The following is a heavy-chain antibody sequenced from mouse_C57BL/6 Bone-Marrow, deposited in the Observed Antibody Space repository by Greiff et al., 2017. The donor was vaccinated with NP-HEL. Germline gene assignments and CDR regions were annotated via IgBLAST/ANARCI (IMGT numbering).Heavy chain of an antibody. CDR2: IDPSDSYT. CDR3: AYSIPGGYFDY. D-gene: IGHD3-1*01. CDR1: GYTFTSYW. V-gene: IGHV1-69*01. J-gene: IGHJ2*01. Sequence: QVQLQQPGAELVMPGASVKLSCKASGYTFTSYWMHWVKQRPGQGLEWIGEIDPSDSYTNYNEKFKGKATLTVDKSSSTAYMQLSSLTSEDSAVYCCAYSIPGGYFDYWGQGTTLTVSS.